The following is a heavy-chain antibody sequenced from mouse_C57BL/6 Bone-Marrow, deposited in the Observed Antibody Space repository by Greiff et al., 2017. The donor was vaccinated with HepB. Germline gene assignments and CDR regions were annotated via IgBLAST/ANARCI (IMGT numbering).Heavy chain of an antibody. CDR1: GYTFTSYW. J-gene: IGHJ1*03. V-gene: IGHV1-64*01. CDR3: ASYGSSYRYFDV. CDR2: IHPNSGST. Sequence: QVQLQQPGAELVKPGASVKLSCKASGYTFTSYWMHWVKQRPGQGLEWIGMIHPNSGSTNYNEKFKSKATLTVDKSSSTAYMQLSSLTSEDSAVYYCASYGSSYRYFDVWGTGTTVTVSS. D-gene: IGHD1-1*01.